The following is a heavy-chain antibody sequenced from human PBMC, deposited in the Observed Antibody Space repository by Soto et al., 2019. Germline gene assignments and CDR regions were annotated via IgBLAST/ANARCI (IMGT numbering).Heavy chain of an antibody. CDR3: ARGGDFWSGHDCGMDV. V-gene: IGHV4-59*01. J-gene: IGHJ6*02. CDR1: GGSISSYY. D-gene: IGHD3-3*01. CDR2: IYYSGST. Sequence: PSETLSLTCTVSGGSISSYYWSWIRQPPGKGLEWIGYIYYSGSTNYNPSLKSRVTISVDTSKNQFSLKLSSVTAADTAVYYCARGGDFWSGHDCGMDVWGQGTTVTVSS.